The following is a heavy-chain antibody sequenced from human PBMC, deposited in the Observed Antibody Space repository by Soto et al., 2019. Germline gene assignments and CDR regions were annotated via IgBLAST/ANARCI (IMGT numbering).Heavy chain of an antibody. J-gene: IGHJ6*02. V-gene: IGHV3-53*01. Sequence: GGSLRLSCAASGFTVSSNYMSWVRQAPGKGLEWVSVIYSGGSTYYADSVKGRFTISRDNSKNTLYLQMNSLRAEDTAVYYCAKALVVVPAAIRVNYYYYGMDVWGQGTTVTVSS. CDR1: GFTVSSNY. D-gene: IGHD2-2*02. CDR2: IYSGGST. CDR3: AKALVVVPAAIRVNYYYYGMDV.